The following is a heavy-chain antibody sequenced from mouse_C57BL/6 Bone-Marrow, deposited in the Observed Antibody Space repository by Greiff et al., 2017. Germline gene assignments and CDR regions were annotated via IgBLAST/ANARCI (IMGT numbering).Heavy chain of an antibody. Sequence: EVQRVESGEGLVKPGGSLKLSCAASGFTFSSYAMSWVRQTPEKRLEWVAYISSGGDYIYYADTVKGRFTISRDNARNNLYLQMSSLKSEDTAMYYCTRDLLPSDCDYWGQGTTLTVSS. V-gene: IGHV5-9-1*02. J-gene: IGHJ2*01. CDR1: GFTFSSYA. CDR3: TRDLLPSDCDY. CDR2: ISSGGDYI.